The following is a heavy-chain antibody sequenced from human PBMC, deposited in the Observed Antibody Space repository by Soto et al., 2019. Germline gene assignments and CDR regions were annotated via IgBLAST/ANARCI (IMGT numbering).Heavy chain of an antibody. CDR1: GFTFSSYA. V-gene: IGHV3-23*01. Sequence: GGSLRLSCAASGFTFSSYAMSWVRQAPGKGLEWVSAISGSGGSTYYADSVKGRFTISRDNSKNTLYLQMNSLRAEDTAVYYCAKSMHYDFWSGYASGLFGYWGQGTLVTVSS. CDR2: ISGSGGST. D-gene: IGHD3-3*01. CDR3: AKSMHYDFWSGYASGLFGY. J-gene: IGHJ4*02.